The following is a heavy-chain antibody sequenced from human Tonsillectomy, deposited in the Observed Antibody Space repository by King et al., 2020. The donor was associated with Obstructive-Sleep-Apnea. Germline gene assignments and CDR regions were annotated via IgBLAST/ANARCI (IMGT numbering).Heavy chain of an antibody. CDR2: IYYRGTT. CDR1: GDSISIGAYY. Sequence: VQLQESGPGLVKPSQTLSLTCAVTGDSISIGAYYWTWIRQYPGKGLDWIGYIYYRGTTTYKPSLRSRLTMSIDNSNNLFSLTLTSVTAADTALYYCARGFGYSYGSPYFDYWGQGIVVTVSS. CDR3: ARGFGYSYGSPYFDY. D-gene: IGHD5-18*01. J-gene: IGHJ4*02. V-gene: IGHV4-31*11.